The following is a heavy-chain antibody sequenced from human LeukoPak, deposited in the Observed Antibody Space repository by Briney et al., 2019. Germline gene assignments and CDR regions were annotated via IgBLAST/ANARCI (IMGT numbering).Heavy chain of an antibody. D-gene: IGHD5-18*01. CDR1: GGSVSSGSYY. CDR2: IYYSGST. J-gene: IGHJ4*02. V-gene: IGHV4-61*01. CDR3: ARESDTAMVD. Sequence: SETLSLTCTVSGGSVSSGSYYWSWIRQPPGKGLEWVGYIYYSGSTNYNPSLKSRVTISVDTSKNQFSLKLSSVTAADTAVYYCARESDTAMVDWGQGTLVTVSS.